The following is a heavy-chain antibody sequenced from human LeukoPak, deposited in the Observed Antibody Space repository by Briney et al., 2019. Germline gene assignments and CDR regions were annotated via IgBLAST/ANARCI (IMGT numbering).Heavy chain of an antibody. Sequence: PSETLSLTCTVSGYSISSGYYWGWIRQPPGKGLEWIGSIYHSGSTYYNPSLKSRVTISVDTSKNQFSLKLSSVTAADTAVYYCARVVPVGATTPNWFDPWGQGTLVTVSS. D-gene: IGHD1-26*01. J-gene: IGHJ5*02. CDR1: GYSISSGYY. V-gene: IGHV4-38-2*02. CDR3: ARVVPVGATTPNWFDP. CDR2: IYHSGST.